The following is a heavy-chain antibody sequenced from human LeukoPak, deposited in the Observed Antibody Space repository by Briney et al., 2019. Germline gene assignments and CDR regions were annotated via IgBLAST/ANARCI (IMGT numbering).Heavy chain of an antibody. CDR1: GGSISSGDYY. Sequence: TLSLTCTVSGGSISSGDYYWSRIRQPPGKGLEWIGYIYYSGSTYYNPSLKSRVTISVDTSKNQFSLKLSSVTAADTAVYYCARDRPLTYYYDSSGYSDAFDIWGQGTMVTVSS. D-gene: IGHD3-22*01. J-gene: IGHJ3*02. CDR3: ARDRPLTYYYDSSGYSDAFDI. CDR2: IYYSGST. V-gene: IGHV4-30-4*08.